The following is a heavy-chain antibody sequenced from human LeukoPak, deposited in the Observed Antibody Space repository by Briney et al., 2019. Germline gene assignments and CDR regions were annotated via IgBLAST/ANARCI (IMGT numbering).Heavy chain of an antibody. CDR2: IYYSGST. CDR1: GGSISSSSYY. D-gene: IGHD1-26*01. CDR3: ATPKAPWELPDAFDI. J-gene: IGHJ3*02. V-gene: IGHV4-39*01. Sequence: PSETLSLTCTVSGGSISSSSYYWGWIRQPPGKGLEWIGSIYYSGSTYYNPSLKSRVTISVDTSKNQFSLKLSPVTAADTAVYYCATPKAPWELPDAFDIWGQGTMVTVSS.